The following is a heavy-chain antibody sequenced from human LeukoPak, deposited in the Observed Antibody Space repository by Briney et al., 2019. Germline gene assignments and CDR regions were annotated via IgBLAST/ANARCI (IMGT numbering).Heavy chain of an antibody. Sequence: PGGSLRLSCAASGFLFNNYWMHWVRQVPGEGLVWVSRINSDGSRTNYVDSAKGRFTISRDNAKNTLFLQMSNLRAEDTAVYYCAIGNFFSGSGSSPLDYWGQGTLVTVFS. D-gene: IGHD3-10*01. CDR1: GFLFNNYW. CDR3: AIGNFFSGSGSSPLDY. CDR2: INSDGSRT. V-gene: IGHV3-74*01. J-gene: IGHJ4*02.